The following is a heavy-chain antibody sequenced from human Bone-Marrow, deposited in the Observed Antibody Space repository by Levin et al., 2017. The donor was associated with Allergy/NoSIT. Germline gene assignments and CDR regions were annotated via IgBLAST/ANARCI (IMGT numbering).Heavy chain of an antibody. V-gene: IGHV3-23*01. D-gene: IGHD4-17*01. J-gene: IGHJ4*02. CDR1: GFPFSSFA. Sequence: GGSLRLSCAASGFPFSSFAMNWVRQAPGMGLEWVSFLIGTGGNKYYPDSVKGRFTISRDNSKNTLYLQMNRLRAEDPALYYCAKDVDDYADPGLFDNWGQGTLVTVSS. CDR2: LIGTGGNK. CDR3: AKDVDDYADPGLFDN.